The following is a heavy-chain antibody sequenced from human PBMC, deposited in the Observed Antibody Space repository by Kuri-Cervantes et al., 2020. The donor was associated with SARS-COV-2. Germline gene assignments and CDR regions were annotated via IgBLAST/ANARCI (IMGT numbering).Heavy chain of an antibody. CDR3: ARDNYDFWSGASLPGY. D-gene: IGHD3-3*01. CDR2: ICHSGST. J-gene: IGHJ4*02. V-gene: IGHV4-38-2*02. CDR1: GYSISSGYY. Sequence: SETLSLTCTVSGYSISSGYYWGWIRQPPGKGLEWIGSICHSGSTYDNPSLKSRVTISVDTSKNQFSLKLSSVTAADTAVYYCARDNYDFWSGASLPGYWGQGTLVTVSS.